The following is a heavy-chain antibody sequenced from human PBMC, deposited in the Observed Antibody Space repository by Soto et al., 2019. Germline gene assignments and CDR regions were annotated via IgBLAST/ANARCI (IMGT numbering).Heavy chain of an antibody. D-gene: IGHD2-15*01. Sequence: GASVKVSPKASGYTFTSYSMHWVRQARDQALEWIGIINPSSGRTSYAQNFQGSVTMTSDTSPSIIYMEMSSLKSEDTAVYYCARDHNFGFILYAMDVWGQGTTVTVSS. CDR2: INPSSGRT. CDR1: GYTFTSYS. V-gene: IGHV1-46*01. J-gene: IGHJ6*02. CDR3: ARDHNFGFILYAMDV.